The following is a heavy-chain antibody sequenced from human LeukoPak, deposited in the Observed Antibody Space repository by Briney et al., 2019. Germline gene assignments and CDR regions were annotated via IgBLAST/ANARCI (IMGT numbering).Heavy chain of an antibody. J-gene: IGHJ5*02. CDR3: ARDLGILWFGEFPTNWFDP. V-gene: IGHV1-18*01. Sequence: ASVKVSCKASGGTFSSYAISWVRQAPGQGLEWMGWISAYNGNTNYAQKLQGRVTMTTDTSTSTAYMELRSLRSDDTAVYYCARDLGILWFGEFPTNWFDPWGQGTLVTVSS. CDR1: GGTFSSYA. D-gene: IGHD3-10*01. CDR2: ISAYNGNT.